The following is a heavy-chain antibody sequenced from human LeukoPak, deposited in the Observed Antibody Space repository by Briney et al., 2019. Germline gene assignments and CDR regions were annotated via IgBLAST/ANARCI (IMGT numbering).Heavy chain of an antibody. CDR1: GFTFGDYA. Sequence: GGSLRLSCTASGFTFGDYAMSWVRQAPGKGLEWVGFIRSKAYGGTADYAASLKGRFTISRDDSKNIAYLHLISLETEDTAVYYCTTYHYDTSGYYYVTYWGQGTLVTVSS. CDR2: IRSKAYGGTA. V-gene: IGHV3-49*04. D-gene: IGHD3-22*01. CDR3: TTYHYDTSGYYYVTY. J-gene: IGHJ4*02.